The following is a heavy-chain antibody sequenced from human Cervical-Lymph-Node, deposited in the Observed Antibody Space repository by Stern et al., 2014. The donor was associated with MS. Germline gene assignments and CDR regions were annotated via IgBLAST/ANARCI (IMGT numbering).Heavy chain of an antibody. CDR3: AHRGYTFGSGFDY. CDR1: GFSLDTTGAG. Sequence: QVTLRESGPTVVKPTQTLTLTCTFSGFSLDTTGAGVGWIRQPPGKGLEWLALIYLDDDKRYSPSLQSRLNISKDTSKNEVVLKLTNVHPVDTATYYCAHRGYTFGSGFDYWGQGTLVAVSS. J-gene: IGHJ4*02. D-gene: IGHD3-16*01. CDR2: IYLDDDK. V-gene: IGHV2-5*02.